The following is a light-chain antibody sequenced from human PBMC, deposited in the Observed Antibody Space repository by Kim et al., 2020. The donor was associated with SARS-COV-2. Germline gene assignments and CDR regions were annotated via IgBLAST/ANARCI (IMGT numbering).Light chain of an antibody. CDR2: GKN. CDR3: NTRDSSGNHSV. Sequence: SSELTQDPAVSVALGQTVRITCQGDSLRSYYASWYQQKPGQAPVLVIYGKNNRPSGIPDRFSGSSSGNTASLTITGAQGEDEADYYSNTRDSSGNHSVFG. J-gene: IGLJ1*01. CDR1: SLRSYY. V-gene: IGLV3-19*01.